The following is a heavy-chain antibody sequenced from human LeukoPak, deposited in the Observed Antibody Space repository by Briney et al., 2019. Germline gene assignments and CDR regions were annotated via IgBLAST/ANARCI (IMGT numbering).Heavy chain of an antibody. CDR2: ISWNSGNV. CDR3: AKYEGSTGAFGI. Sequence: GGSLRLSCAASGFTFDGYAMHWVRQAPGKGLEWVSTISWNSGNVGYADSVKGRFIISRDNAKNSLYLQMNSLRAEDTALYYCAKYEGSTGAFGIWGQGTMVTVSS. D-gene: IGHD3-9*01. CDR1: GFTFDGYA. V-gene: IGHV3-9*01. J-gene: IGHJ3*02.